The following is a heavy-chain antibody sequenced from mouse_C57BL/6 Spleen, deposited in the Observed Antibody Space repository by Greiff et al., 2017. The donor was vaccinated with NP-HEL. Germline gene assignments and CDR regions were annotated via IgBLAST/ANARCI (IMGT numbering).Heavy chain of an antibody. Sequence: VQLQQSGTVLARPGASVKMSCKTSGYTFTSYWMHWVKQRPGQGLEWIGAIYPGNSDTSYNQKFKGKAKLTAVTSASTAYMELSSLTHEDSAVYYCTRPGNYGGYFDVWGTGTTVTVSS. CDR1: GYTFTSYW. V-gene: IGHV1-5*01. CDR2: IYPGNSDT. J-gene: IGHJ1*03. CDR3: TRPGNYGGYFDV. D-gene: IGHD2-1*01.